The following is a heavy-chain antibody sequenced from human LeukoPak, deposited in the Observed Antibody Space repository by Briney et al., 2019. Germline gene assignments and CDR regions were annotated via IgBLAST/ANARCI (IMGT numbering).Heavy chain of an antibody. Sequence: SETLSLTCAVYGGSFSGYYWSWIRQPPGKGLEWIGEINHSGSTNYNPSLKSRVTISVDTSKNQFSLKLSSVTAADTAVYYCARRAKMGDSTLDYWGQGTLVTVSS. CDR1: GGSFSGYY. CDR2: INHSGST. D-gene: IGHD3-22*01. CDR3: ARRAKMGDSTLDY. J-gene: IGHJ4*02. V-gene: IGHV4-34*01.